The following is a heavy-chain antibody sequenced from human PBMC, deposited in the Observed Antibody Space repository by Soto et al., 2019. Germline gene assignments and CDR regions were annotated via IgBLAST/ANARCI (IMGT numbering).Heavy chain of an antibody. CDR2: ISGSGATT. CDR1: GFIFNTYA. J-gene: IGHJ4*02. D-gene: IGHD1-26*01. V-gene: IGHV3-23*01. Sequence: EVRLLESGGGLVQPGESVRLSCVASGFIFNTYAMTWVRQAPGKGLEWVSLISGSGATTFYSDSVKGRFTVSRDNANNTLYLQMNSLRVDDTAVYFCGKEFYPSSIVGNYFDSWGQGTLVAVSS. CDR3: GKEFYPSSIVGNYFDS.